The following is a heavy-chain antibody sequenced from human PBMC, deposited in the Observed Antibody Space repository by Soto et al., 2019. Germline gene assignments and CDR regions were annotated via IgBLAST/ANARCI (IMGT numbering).Heavy chain of an antibody. CDR1: GFTFSSYA. Sequence: GGSLRLSCAASGFTFSSYAMSWVRQAPGKGLEWVSVVSGSGAFTYYADSVKGRFTISRDNSKNTLSLQVNSLRAEDTAVYYCASQQLGTYYYYGMDVWGQGTTVTSP. J-gene: IGHJ6*02. D-gene: IGHD6-13*01. CDR2: VSGSGAFT. CDR3: ASQQLGTYYYYGMDV. V-gene: IGHV3-23*01.